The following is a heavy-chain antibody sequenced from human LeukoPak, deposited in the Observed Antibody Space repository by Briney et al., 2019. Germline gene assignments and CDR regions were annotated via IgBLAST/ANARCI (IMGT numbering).Heavy chain of an antibody. V-gene: IGHV3-53*01. CDR3: ARAGSSGWYWVY. Sequence: GGSLRPSCAASGFTVSSNYMSWVRQAPGKGLEWVSVIYSGGSTYYADSVKGRFTISRDNSKNTLYLQMNSLRAEDTAVYYCARAGSSGWYWVYWGQGTLVTVSS. CDR2: IYSGGST. CDR1: GFTVSSNY. D-gene: IGHD6-19*01. J-gene: IGHJ4*02.